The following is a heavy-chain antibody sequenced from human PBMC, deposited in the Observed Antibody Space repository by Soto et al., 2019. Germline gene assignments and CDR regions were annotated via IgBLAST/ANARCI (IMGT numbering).Heavy chain of an antibody. Sequence: GGSLRLSCAASGFIFSSYAMSWVRQAPGKGLEWVSAISGSGGSTYYADSVKGRFTISRDNSKNTLYLQMNSLRAEDTAVYYCAKDPGYSSGWASWYFDLWGRGTQVTVYS. CDR1: GFIFSSYA. J-gene: IGHJ2*01. D-gene: IGHD6-19*01. CDR3: AKDPGYSSGWASWYFDL. CDR2: ISGSGGST. V-gene: IGHV3-23*01.